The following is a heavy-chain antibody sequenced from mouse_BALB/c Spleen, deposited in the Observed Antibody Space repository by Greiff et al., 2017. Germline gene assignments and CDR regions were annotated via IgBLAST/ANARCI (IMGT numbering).Heavy chain of an antibody. V-gene: IGHV1-18*01. D-gene: IGHD2-10*02. CDR2: INPNNGGT. Sequence: EVKLMESGPELVKPGASVKIPCKASGYTFTDYNMDWVKQSHGKSLEWIGDINPNNGGTIYNQKFKGKATLTVDKSSSTAYMELRSLTSEDTAVYYCARSVYEGFAYWGQGTLVTVSA. CDR3: ARSVYEGFAY. J-gene: IGHJ3*01. CDR1: GYTFTDYN.